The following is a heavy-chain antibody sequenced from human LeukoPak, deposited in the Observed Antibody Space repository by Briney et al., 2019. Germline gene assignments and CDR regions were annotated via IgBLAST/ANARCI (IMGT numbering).Heavy chain of an antibody. J-gene: IGHJ4*02. CDR2: FDPEDGET. D-gene: IGHD3-16*02. Sequence: ASVKVSCKVSGYTLTELSMHWVRQAPGKGLEWMGGFDPEDGETIYAQKFQGRVTMTEDASTDTAYMELSSLRSEDTAVYYCATSYYDYVWGSYRPFDYWGQGTLVTVSS. CDR1: GYTLTELS. CDR3: ATSYYDYVWGSYRPFDY. V-gene: IGHV1-24*01.